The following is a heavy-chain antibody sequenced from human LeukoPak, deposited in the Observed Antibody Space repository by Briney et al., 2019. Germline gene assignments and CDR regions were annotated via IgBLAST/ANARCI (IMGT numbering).Heavy chain of an antibody. J-gene: IGHJ4*02. D-gene: IGHD6-13*01. CDR1: GFTFSRYW. CDR2: IDQDGSEK. CDR3: ARDQGAAGDY. Sequence: PGGSLRLSCAASGFTFSRYWMTWVRQAPGKGLEWVANIDQDGSEKFYVDSVKGRFIISRDNAKKLLYLQMNSLRAEDTALYYCARDQGAAGDYWGQGTLVTVSS. V-gene: IGHV3-7*01.